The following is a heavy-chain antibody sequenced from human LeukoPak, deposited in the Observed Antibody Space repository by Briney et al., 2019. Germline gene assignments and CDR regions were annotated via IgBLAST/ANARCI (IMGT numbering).Heavy chain of an antibody. D-gene: IGHD5-18*01. CDR1: GFTFSSYG. J-gene: IGHJ5*02. CDR3: AKDPKIQLPPPGWFDP. CDR2: IRYDGSNK. Sequence: GGSLRLSCAASGFTFSSYGMHWVRQAPGKGLEWVAFIRYDGSNKYYADSVKGRFTISRDNSKNTLYLQMNSLRAEDTAVYYCAKDPKIQLPPPGWFDPWGQGTLVTVSS. V-gene: IGHV3-30*02.